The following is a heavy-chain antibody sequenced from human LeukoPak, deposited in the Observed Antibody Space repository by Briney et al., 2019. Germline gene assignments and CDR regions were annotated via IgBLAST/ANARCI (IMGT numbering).Heavy chain of an antibody. CDR2: INPDTGGT. V-gene: IGHV1-2*02. CDR3: AREARDYDAFDY. Sequence: ASVKVSCKASGYTFSGFYIHWVRQAPGQGLEWMGWINPDTGGTYYAKKFQARVTMASDTPISTASMELDRLLSDDTAVYYCAREARDYDAFDYWAQGTLVTVSS. CDR1: GYTFSGFY. J-gene: IGHJ4*02. D-gene: IGHD4/OR15-4a*01.